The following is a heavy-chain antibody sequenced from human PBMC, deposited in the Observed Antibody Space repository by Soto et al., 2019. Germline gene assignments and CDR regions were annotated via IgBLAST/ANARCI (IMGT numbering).Heavy chain of an antibody. D-gene: IGHD6-13*01. Sequence: QVQLVQSGAEVKKPGASVKVYCKASGYTFTDYGISWVRQSPGQGLEWMGWIHTYNGHTNYAQKVHGRVTMTTDTSTSTAYMELSSLRPDDTAVYYCARDAKYSSRWHPIDFWGQGTLVTVSS. J-gene: IGHJ4*02. CDR3: ARDAKYSSRWHPIDF. V-gene: IGHV1-18*01. CDR2: IHTYNGHT. CDR1: GYTFTDYG.